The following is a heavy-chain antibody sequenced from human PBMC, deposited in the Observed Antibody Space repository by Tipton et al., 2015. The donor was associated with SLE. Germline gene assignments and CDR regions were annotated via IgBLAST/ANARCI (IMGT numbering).Heavy chain of an antibody. CDR3: ARGDRSTWTFDY. Sequence: SLRLSCEASGFTFKNYAMHWVRQAPGKGLEWVALISYDGTNKDYGDSVKGRFTISRDNSKNTLFLQMNRLRPEDTAVYYCARGDRSTWTFDYWGQGTLVTVSS. CDR1: GFTFKNYA. J-gene: IGHJ4*02. CDR2: ISYDGTNK. V-gene: IGHV3-30*04. D-gene: IGHD6-13*01.